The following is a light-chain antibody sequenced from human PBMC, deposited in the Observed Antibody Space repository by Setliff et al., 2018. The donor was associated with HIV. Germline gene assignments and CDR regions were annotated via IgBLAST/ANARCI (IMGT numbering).Light chain of an antibody. CDR3: QSYDSSLSGYV. Sequence: QSVLTQPPSVSGAPGQRVTISCTGSSSNIGAGYDVHWYQQLLGTAPKLLIYVNSNRPSGVPDRFSGSKSGTSASLAITGLQAEDEADYYCQSYDSSLSGYVFGTGTK. V-gene: IGLV1-40*01. CDR2: VNS. J-gene: IGLJ1*01. CDR1: SSNIGAGYD.